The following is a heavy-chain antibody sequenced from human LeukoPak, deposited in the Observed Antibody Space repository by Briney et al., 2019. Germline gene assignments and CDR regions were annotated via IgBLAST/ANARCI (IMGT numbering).Heavy chain of an antibody. J-gene: IGHJ4*02. D-gene: IGHD3-22*01. V-gene: IGHV4-59*01. CDR1: GGSLSSYY. Sequence: SETLSLTCTVSGGSLSSYYWSWLRQPPGKGLEWIGYIYYSGSTNYNPSLKSRVTISVGTSKNQFSLKLSSVTAADTAVYYCARLSAYYYDGSGTVDYWGQGTLVTVSS. CDR2: IYYSGST. CDR3: ARLSAYYYDGSGTVDY.